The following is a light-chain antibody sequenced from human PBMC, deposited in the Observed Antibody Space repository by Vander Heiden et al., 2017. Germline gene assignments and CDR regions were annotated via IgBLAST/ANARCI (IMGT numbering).Light chain of an antibody. CDR2: DVS. CDR1: SSDVGGSKF. J-gene: IGLJ1*01. Sequence: QSALTQPASVSGSPGQSITIPCTGTSSDVGGSKFVSWYQHHPGKAPKLMIYDVSNRPSGISNRFSGSKSGNTASLTISGLQAEDEADYYCSSYTRATTFYVFGTGTRVTVL. V-gene: IGLV2-14*03. CDR3: SSYTRATTFYV.